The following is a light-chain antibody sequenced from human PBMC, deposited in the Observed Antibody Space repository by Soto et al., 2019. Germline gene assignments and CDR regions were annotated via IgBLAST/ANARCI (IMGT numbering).Light chain of an antibody. CDR3: AAWDDILNGYV. CDR2: SNN. CDR1: SSNIGSNT. J-gene: IGLJ1*01. V-gene: IGLV1-44*01. Sequence: QSVLTQPPSASGTPGQRVTISCSGSSSNIGSNTVNWYQQLPGTAPKLLIYSNNQRPSGVPDRFSGSKSGTSASLAISGLQSEDEADYYCAAWDDILNGYVFGPGTKVTVL.